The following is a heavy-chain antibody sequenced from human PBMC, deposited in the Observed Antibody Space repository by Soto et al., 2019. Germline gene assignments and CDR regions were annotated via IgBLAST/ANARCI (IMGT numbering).Heavy chain of an antibody. CDR2: IYYSGST. Sequence: SETLSLTCTVSGGSISSSSYYWGWIRQPPGKGLERIGSIYYSGSTYYNPSLKSRVTISVDTSKNQFSLKLSSVTAADTAVYYCASIAAAGRDYWGQGTLVTVSS. V-gene: IGHV4-39*07. CDR1: GGSISSSSYY. CDR3: ASIAAAGRDY. J-gene: IGHJ4*02. D-gene: IGHD6-13*01.